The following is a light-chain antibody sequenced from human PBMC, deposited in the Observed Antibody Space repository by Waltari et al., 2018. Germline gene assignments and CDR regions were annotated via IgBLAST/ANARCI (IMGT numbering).Light chain of an antibody. CDR1: SSDVGGYNF. J-gene: IGLJ2*01. V-gene: IGLV2-8*01. CDR2: EVT. Sequence: QSALTQAPSASGSPGQSVTISCTGTSSDVGGYNFVPWYQQHPGKVPKLMIYEVTQRPSGVPDRFSGSKSGNTASLTVSGLQPEDEADYYCNSYADSNNLVFGGGTKLTVL. CDR3: NSYADSNNLV.